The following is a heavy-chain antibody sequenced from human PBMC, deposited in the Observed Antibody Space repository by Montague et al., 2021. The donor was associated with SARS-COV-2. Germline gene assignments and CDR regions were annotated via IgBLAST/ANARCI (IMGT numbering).Heavy chain of an antibody. CDR3: AVELNYFFDY. CDR2: IYRNGKT. V-gene: IGHV4-39*01. CDR1: GDSITNTRYF. D-gene: IGHD1-7*01. J-gene: IGHJ4*02. Sequence: SETLSLTCNVSGDSITNTRYFWGWIRQPPGKALEWIGSIYRNGKTSYNPSLERRALLSIDTSKNQFSLRLSSVIASDTAVYYCAVELNYFFDYWGQGFLVSVSS.